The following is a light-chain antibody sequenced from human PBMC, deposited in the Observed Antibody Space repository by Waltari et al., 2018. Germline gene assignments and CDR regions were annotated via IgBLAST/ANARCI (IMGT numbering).Light chain of an antibody. V-gene: IGLV2-23*02. Sequence: SALTQPASVSGPPGQSITISCTGTSSDVGGYTYVSWYQHHPGKAPKVMIYDVSERPSGVSNRFSGSKSANTASLTIAGLQAEDEADYYCCSYAGSGTYVFGSGTKVTVL. CDR1: SSDVGGYTY. J-gene: IGLJ1*01. CDR2: DVS. CDR3: CSYAGSGTYV.